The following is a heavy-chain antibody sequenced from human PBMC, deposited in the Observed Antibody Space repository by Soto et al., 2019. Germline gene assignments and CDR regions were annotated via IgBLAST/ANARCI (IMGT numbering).Heavy chain of an antibody. CDR1: GFTFSSYS. V-gene: IGHV3-48*01. CDR2: ISSSSSTI. D-gene: IGHD3-22*01. J-gene: IGHJ4*01. CDR3: ASPLWRDSGGSTKYTTDC. Sequence: PGGSLRLSCAASGFTFSSYSMNWVRQAPGKGLEWVSYISSSSSTIYYADSVKGRFTISRDNSKNTLYLQMNSLRLEDTAVYYCASPLWRDSGGSTKYTTDCWGQGALVTVSS.